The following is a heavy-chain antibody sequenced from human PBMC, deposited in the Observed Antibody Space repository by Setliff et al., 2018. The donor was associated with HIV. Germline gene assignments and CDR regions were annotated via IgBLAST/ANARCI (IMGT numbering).Heavy chain of an antibody. D-gene: IGHD1-20*01. Sequence: GGSLRLSCAASGFTFSTYSMNWVRQAPGKGLEWVSYISSTSTTIYYADSVKGRFTISRDNSENTLYLEMDSLRAEDTALYYCAKTLYKYTSGYYGMDVWGQGTTVTVSS. CDR2: ISSTSTTI. CDR1: GFTFSTYS. J-gene: IGHJ6*02. V-gene: IGHV3-48*01. CDR3: AKTLYKYTSGYYGMDV.